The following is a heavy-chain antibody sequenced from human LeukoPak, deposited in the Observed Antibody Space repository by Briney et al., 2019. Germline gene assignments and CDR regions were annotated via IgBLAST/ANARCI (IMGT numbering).Heavy chain of an antibody. J-gene: IGHJ4*02. V-gene: IGHV3-30*18. D-gene: IGHD6-6*01. CDR1: GFTFSSYG. CDR2: ISYDGSNK. Sequence: GGSLKLSCAASGFTFSSYGMHWVRQAPGKGLEWVAVISYDGSNKYYADSVKGRFTISRDNSKNTLYLQMNSLRAEDTAVYYCAKDLYSSSNYWGQGTLVTVSS. CDR3: AKDLYSSSNY.